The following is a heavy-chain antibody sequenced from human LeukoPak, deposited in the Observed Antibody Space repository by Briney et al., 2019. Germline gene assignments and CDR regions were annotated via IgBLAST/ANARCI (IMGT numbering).Heavy chain of an antibody. V-gene: IGHV4-34*01. CDR2: INHTGGT. CDR3: VRQRVVGFYDPFDF. Sequence: SETLSLTCAVYGESLSGYYWNWIRQPPGKGLEWIGEINHTGGTNYNPSLKSRVTISADTSKNQFSLNLSSVTAADTAVYYCVRQRVVGFYDPFDFWGQGTLVTVSS. D-gene: IGHD2/OR15-2a*01. J-gene: IGHJ4*02. CDR1: GESLSGYY.